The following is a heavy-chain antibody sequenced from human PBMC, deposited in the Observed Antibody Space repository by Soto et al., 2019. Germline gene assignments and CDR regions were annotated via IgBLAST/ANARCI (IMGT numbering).Heavy chain of an antibody. CDR1: GYTFTSYG. J-gene: IGHJ6*02. Sequence: PSVKVSCKASGYTFTSYGISWVRQAPGQGLEWMGWISAYNGNTNYAQKLQGRVTMTTDTSTSTAYMELRSLRSDDTAVYYCAREKTTFTIFGVVHHYGLDFWGQGATVPVSS. CDR3: AREKTTFTIFGVVHHYGLDF. V-gene: IGHV1-18*01. D-gene: IGHD3-3*01. CDR2: ISAYNGNT.